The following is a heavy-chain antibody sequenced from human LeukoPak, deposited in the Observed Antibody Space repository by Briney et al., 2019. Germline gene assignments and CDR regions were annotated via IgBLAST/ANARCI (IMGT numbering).Heavy chain of an antibody. J-gene: IGHJ4*02. D-gene: IGHD3-16*01. CDR2: INPDGSSA. CDR3: ARVNVCPRCHFDY. CDR1: GFTFSSYW. Sequence: GGSLRLSCAASGFTFSSYWMHWVRQAPGKGLVWVSRINPDGSSAIYADSVKGRFTISRDNAKNTLYLQMNSLRAEDTAVYYCARVNVCPRCHFDYWGQGTLVTVSS. V-gene: IGHV3-74*01.